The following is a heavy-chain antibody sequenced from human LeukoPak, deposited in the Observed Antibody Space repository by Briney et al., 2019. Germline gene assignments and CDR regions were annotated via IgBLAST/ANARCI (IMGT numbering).Heavy chain of an antibody. V-gene: IGHV1-2*06. CDR1: GYTFTSNG. CDR2: INPNSGGT. D-gene: IGHD3-16*02. Sequence: ASVKVSCKASGYTFTSNGISWVRQAPGQGLEWMGRINPNSGGTNYAQKFQGRVTMTRDTSISTAYMELSRLRSDDTAVYYCARTGITFGGVIVIQGGSDYWGQGTLVTVSS. J-gene: IGHJ4*02. CDR3: ARTGITFGGVIVIQGGSDY.